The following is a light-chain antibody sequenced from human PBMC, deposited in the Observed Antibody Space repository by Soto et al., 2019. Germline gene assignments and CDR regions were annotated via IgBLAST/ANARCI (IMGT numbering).Light chain of an antibody. V-gene: IGKV3-20*01. CDR1: QSVSSSY. Sequence: EIVLTQSPGTLSLSPGERATLSCRASQSVSSSYLAWYQQKPGQAPRLLIYSASSRATGIPDRFSGSGSGTDFTLTISRLEPEDFAVYYCQQYGTSPYTFGQVTKLDIK. J-gene: IGKJ2*01. CDR3: QQYGTSPYT. CDR2: SAS.